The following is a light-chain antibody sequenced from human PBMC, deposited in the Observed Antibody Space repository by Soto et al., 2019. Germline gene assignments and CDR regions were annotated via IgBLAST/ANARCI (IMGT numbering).Light chain of an antibody. V-gene: IGKV3-15*01. J-gene: IGKJ4*01. Sequence: TKTPATMSVSPGESGTRACRASQSVSTRLAWYQHKPGQSPRLLISGATTGATGIPPRFSASGSGTDFTLTVNSLQSEDIAVYYCQLYDNWPVTFGGGSKVDI. CDR2: GAT. CDR1: QSVSTR. CDR3: QLYDNWPVT.